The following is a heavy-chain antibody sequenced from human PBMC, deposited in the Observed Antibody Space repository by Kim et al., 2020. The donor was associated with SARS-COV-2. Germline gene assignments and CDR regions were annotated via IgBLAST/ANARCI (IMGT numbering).Heavy chain of an antibody. CDR1: GFSLSTSGMC. J-gene: IGHJ4*02. CDR3: ARISGGSGSYSNGFDY. Sequence: SGPTLVNPTQTLTLTCTFSGFSLSTSGMCVSWIRQPPGKALEWLALIDWDDDKYYSTSLKTRLTISKDTSKNQVVLTMTNMDPVDTATYYCARISGGSGSYSNGFDYWGQGTLVTVSS. V-gene: IGHV2-70*01. CDR2: IDWDDDK. D-gene: IGHD3-10*01.